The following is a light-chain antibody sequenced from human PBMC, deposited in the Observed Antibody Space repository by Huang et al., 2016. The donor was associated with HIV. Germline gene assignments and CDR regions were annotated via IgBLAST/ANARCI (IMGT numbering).Light chain of an antibody. J-gene: IGKJ1*01. CDR2: ASS. CDR1: QSISRY. CDR3: QQGYSTPT. V-gene: IGKV1-39*01. Sequence: DIQMTQSPSSLSASVGDRVTITCRASQSISRYLNWYQHKPGKAPELLIYASSSLQSGVPSRFSGSGSGTDFSLTISGLQPEDYVTYYCQQGYSTPTFGQGTKVEMK.